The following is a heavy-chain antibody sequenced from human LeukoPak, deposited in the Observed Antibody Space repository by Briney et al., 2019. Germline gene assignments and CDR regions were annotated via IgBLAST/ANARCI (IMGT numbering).Heavy chain of an antibody. CDR1: GFTFSTYW. V-gene: IGHV3-74*01. CDR3: ARLNENGGG. J-gene: IGHJ4*02. D-gene: IGHD3-16*01. Sequence: PGASLRLSCAASGFTFSTYWMHWVRQAPGKGLGWVSRINPDGSTTNYADSVKGRFTISKDNAKNTLYLQMNSLRAEDTAVYYCARLNENGGGWGQGTLVTVSS. CDR2: INPDGSTT.